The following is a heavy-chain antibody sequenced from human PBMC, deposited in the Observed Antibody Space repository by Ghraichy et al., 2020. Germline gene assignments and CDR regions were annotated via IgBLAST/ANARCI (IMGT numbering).Heavy chain of an antibody. J-gene: IGHJ4*02. CDR3: AKGAVVAAIRPGFDY. CDR1: GFTFSSYA. Sequence: GEALNISCAASGFTFSSYAMSWVRQAPGKGLEWVSAISGSGGNTYYADSVKGRFTISRDNSKNTLYLQMNSLRAEDTAVYYCAKGAVVAAIRPGFDYWGRGTLVTVSS. CDR2: ISGSGGNT. D-gene: IGHD2-15*01. V-gene: IGHV3-23*01.